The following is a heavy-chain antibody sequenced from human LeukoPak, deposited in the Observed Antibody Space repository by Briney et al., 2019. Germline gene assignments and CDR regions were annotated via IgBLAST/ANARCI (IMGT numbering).Heavy chain of an antibody. Sequence: SVKVSCKASGGTFSSYAISWVRQAPGQGLEWMGRIIPILGITNYAQKFQGRVTITADESTSTAYMELSSLRSEDTAVYYCARGKYDDSSGYYLFDYWGQGTLVTVSS. CDR3: ARGKYDDSSGYYLFDY. CDR2: IIPILGIT. V-gene: IGHV1-69*04. J-gene: IGHJ4*02. D-gene: IGHD3-22*01. CDR1: GGTFSSYA.